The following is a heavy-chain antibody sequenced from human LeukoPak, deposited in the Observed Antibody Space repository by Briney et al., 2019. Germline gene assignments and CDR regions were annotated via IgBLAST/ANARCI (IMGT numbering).Heavy chain of an antibody. J-gene: IGHJ4*02. Sequence: WASVKVSCKASGYTFTGYYMHWVRQAPGQGLEWMGWINPNSGGTNYAQKFQGRVTMTRGTSISTAYMELSRLRSDDTAVYYCARDYGYYYGSGYIDYWGQGTLVTVSS. D-gene: IGHD3-10*01. V-gene: IGHV1-2*02. CDR3: ARDYGYYYGSGYIDY. CDR1: GYTFTGYY. CDR2: INPNSGGT.